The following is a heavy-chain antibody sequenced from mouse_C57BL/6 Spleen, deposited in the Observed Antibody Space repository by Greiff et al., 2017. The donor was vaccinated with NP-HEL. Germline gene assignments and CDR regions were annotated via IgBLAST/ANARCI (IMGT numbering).Heavy chain of an antibody. CDR1: GYTFTSYW. D-gene: IGHD2-3*01. CDR2: INPSSGYT. V-gene: IGHV1-7*01. CDR3: AEGMVTTSWRYYYYAMDY. Sequence: QVQLQQSGAELAKPGASVKLSCKASGYTFTSYWMHWVKQRPGQGLEWIGYINPSSGYTKYNQKFKDKATLTADKSSSTAYMQLSSLTYEDSAVYYCAEGMVTTSWRYYYYAMDYWGQGTSVTVSS. J-gene: IGHJ4*01.